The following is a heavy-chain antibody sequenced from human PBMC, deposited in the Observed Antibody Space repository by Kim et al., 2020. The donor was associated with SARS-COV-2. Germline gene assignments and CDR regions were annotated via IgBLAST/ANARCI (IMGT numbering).Heavy chain of an antibody. Sequence: YYNPSLKSRVPISVGTSKNQFSLKLSSVTAADTAVYYGARADPSGSYWNYWGQGTLVTVSS. D-gene: IGHD1-26*01. J-gene: IGHJ4*02. CDR3: ARADPSGSYWNY. V-gene: IGHV4-30-2*04.